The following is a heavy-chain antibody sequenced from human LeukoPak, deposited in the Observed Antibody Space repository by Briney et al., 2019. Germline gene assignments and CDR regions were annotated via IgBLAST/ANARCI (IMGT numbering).Heavy chain of an antibody. Sequence: ASVKVSCKASGGTFSSYAISWVRQALGQGLEWMGGIIPIFGTANYAQKFQGRVTITADESTSTAYMELSSLRSEDTAVYYCASTSGSYRYYFDYWGQGTLVTVSS. J-gene: IGHJ4*02. CDR3: ASTSGSYRYYFDY. CDR2: IIPIFGTA. CDR1: GGTFSSYA. V-gene: IGHV1-69*13. D-gene: IGHD1-26*01.